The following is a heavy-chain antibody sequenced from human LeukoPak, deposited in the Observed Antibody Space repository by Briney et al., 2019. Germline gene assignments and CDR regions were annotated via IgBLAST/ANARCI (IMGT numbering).Heavy chain of an antibody. Sequence: PSETLSLTCAAYGGSFSGYYWSWIRQPPGKGLEWIGEINHSGSTNYNPSLKSRVTISVDTSKNQFSLKLSSVTAADTAVYYCARGRYSYGLGRYFDYWGQGTLVTVSS. J-gene: IGHJ4*02. V-gene: IGHV4-34*01. CDR3: ARGRYSYGLGRYFDY. D-gene: IGHD5-18*01. CDR1: GGSFSGYY. CDR2: INHSGST.